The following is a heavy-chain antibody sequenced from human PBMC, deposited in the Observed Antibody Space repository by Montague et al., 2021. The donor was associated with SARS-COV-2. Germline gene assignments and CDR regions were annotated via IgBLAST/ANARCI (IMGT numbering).Heavy chain of an antibody. V-gene: IGHV4-59*13. CDR2: IYYSGSVTT. D-gene: IGHD2-21*01. CDR3: ARRGGGEVFARFMYWYFDV. CDR1: GGSINNYY. Sequence: SETLSLTCSVSGGSINNYYWGWVRQSPGKGLEWIGYIYYSGSVTTSYXPSLKSRVSISVDTSENQFSLKLTSVTAADTAAYYCARRGGGEVFARFMYWYFDVWSRGSLVTVSS. J-gene: IGHJ2*01.